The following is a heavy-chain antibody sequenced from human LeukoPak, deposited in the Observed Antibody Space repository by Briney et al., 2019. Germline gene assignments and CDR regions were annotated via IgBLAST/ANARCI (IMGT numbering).Heavy chain of an antibody. CDR3: ARDGTNFDY. CDR2: TYYRSKWYN. V-gene: IGHV6-1*01. J-gene: IGHJ4*02. CDR1: GGSISSYY. Sequence: PSETLSLTYTVSGGSISSYYWNWIRQSPSRGLEWLGRTYYRSKWYNDYAVSVKSRITINPDTSKNQFSLQLNSVTPEDTAVYYCARDGTNFDYWGQGTLVTVSS.